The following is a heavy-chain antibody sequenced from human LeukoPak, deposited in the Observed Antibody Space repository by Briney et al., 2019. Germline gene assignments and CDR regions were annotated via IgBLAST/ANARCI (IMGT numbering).Heavy chain of an antibody. CDR1: GFSFSSWG. D-gene: IGHD2-15*01. V-gene: IGHV3-7*03. CDR2: IKQDGNEK. Sequence: PGGSLRLSCAASGFSFSSWGMSWVRQAPGKGLEWVANIKQDGNEKFYADSVKGRFTISRDNDKNSLYLQMNSLRLKDTAVYYCVREDRSCYYYWGQGTLVTVSS. CDR3: VREDRSCYYY. J-gene: IGHJ4*02.